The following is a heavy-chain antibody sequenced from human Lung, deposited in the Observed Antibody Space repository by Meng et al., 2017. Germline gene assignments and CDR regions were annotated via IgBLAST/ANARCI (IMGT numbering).Heavy chain of an antibody. CDR2: LGAHPGDT. CDR3: ARGTPGRSYCDY. J-gene: IGHJ4*02. V-gene: IGHV1-18*01. D-gene: IGHD3-10*01. CDR1: DYTFTGCG. Sequence: HVQLLQSGAEVKQPGASLKVSCKASDYTFTGCGVCWLRQAPGQGLEWMAWLGAHPGDTSFAPKFLGRVTVTADTATATAYMELRSLRSDDTAVYYCARGTPGRSYCDYWGLGTLVTVSS.